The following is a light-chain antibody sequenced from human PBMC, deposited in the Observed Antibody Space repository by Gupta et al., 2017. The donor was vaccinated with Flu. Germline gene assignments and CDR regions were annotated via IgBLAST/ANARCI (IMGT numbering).Light chain of an antibody. V-gene: IGKV3-11*01. CDR2: DAS. CDR3: QQRSNWPRT. J-gene: IGKJ1*01. Sequence: PSTLSLSPGERATLSCRASQSVSGYLVWYQQKPGQAPRLLIYDASNRATGIPARFSGSGSGTDFTLTISSLEPEDFAVYYCQQRSNWPRTFGQGTKVEIK. CDR1: QSVSGY.